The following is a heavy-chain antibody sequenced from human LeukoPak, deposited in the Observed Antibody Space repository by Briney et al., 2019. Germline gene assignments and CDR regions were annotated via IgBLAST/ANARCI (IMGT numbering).Heavy chain of an antibody. CDR2: IYYSGST. CDR3: ARASTVTTPYYYYYYGMDV. Sequence: SQTLSLTCTVSGGSISRGGNYWSWIRQHPGKGLEWIGYIYYSGSTYYNPSLKSRVTISVDTSKNQFSLKLSSVTAADTAVYYCARASTVTTPYYYYYYGMDVWGQGTTVTVSS. V-gene: IGHV4-31*03. D-gene: IGHD4-17*01. CDR1: GGSISRGGNY. J-gene: IGHJ6*02.